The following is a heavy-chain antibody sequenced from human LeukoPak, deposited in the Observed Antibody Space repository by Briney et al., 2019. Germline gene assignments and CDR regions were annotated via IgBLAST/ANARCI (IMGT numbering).Heavy chain of an antibody. V-gene: IGHV4-59*08. CDR3: ARFITMIPPGPYYFDY. CDR1: GGSISSYY. J-gene: IGHJ4*02. CDR2: IYYSGST. D-gene: IGHD3-22*01. Sequence: PSETLSLTCTGSGGSISSYYWSWIRQPPGKGLEWIGYIYYSGSTNYNPSLKSRVTISVDTSKNQFSLKLSSVTAADTAVYYCARFITMIPPGPYYFDYWGQGTLVTVSS.